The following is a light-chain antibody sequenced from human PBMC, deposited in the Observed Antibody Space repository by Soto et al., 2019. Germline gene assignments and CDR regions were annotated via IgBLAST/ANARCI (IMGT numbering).Light chain of an antibody. V-gene: IGKV3-20*01. CDR1: QRVSNTY. CDR3: QQYSSSPVT. Sequence: EIGLEHSPGTLSLSPGERATLSCRASQRVSNTYLAWYQQKPGQAPRLLIYGVSSRATGIPDRFSGSGSGTDFTLTISRLEPEDFAVYYCQQYSSSPVTFCGGTKVDIK. J-gene: IGKJ4*01. CDR2: GVS.